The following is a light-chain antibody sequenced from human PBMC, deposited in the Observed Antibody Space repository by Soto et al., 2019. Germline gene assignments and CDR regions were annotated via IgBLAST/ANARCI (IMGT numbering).Light chain of an antibody. V-gene: IGLV2-14*01. CDR1: SGDVGGYNY. J-gene: IGLJ1*01. CDR3: SSYTSSSTYV. Sequence: QSVLTQPASVSGSPGQPITISCTGTSGDVGGYNYVSWYQQHPGKAPKLMIYEVSNRPSGVSNRFSGSKSGNTASLTISGLQAEDEADFYCSSYTSSSTYVFGTGTKVTVL. CDR2: EVS.